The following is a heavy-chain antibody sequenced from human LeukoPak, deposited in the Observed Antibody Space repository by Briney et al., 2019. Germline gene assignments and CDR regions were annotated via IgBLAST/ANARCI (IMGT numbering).Heavy chain of an antibody. CDR2: IKQDGSEK. J-gene: IGHJ4*02. Sequence: PEGSLRLSCAASGFTFSSYWMSWVRQAPGKGLEWVANIKQDGSEKYYVDSVKGRFTISRDSAKNSLYLQMNSLRAEDTAVYYCARDRKTYYYDSSGLYWGQGTLVTVSS. CDR3: ARDRKTYYYDSSGLY. CDR1: GFTFSSYW. V-gene: IGHV3-7*01. D-gene: IGHD3-22*01.